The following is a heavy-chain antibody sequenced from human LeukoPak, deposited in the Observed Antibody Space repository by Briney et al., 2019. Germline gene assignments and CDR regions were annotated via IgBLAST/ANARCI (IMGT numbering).Heavy chain of an antibody. CDR3: ARDHSSGWYSDYFDY. J-gene: IGHJ4*02. Sequence: PGGSLRLSCAASGFTFSSNGMHWVRQAPGKGLEWVAVIWYDGSNKYYADSVKGRFTISRDNSKNTLYLQMNSLRAEDTAVYYCARDHSSGWYSDYFDYWGQGTLVTVSS. V-gene: IGHV3-33*01. CDR2: IWYDGSNK. D-gene: IGHD6-19*01. CDR1: GFTFSSNG.